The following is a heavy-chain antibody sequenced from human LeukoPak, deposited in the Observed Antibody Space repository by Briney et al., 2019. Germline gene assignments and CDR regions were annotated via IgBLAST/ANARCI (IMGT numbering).Heavy chain of an antibody. Sequence: PGGSLRLSCAASGFTFSSYGMSWVRQAPGKGLEWVSAISGSGGSTYYADSVKGRFTISRDNSKNTLYLQMNSLRAEDTAVYYCARRYIAAAGYYYYMDVWGKGTTVTVSS. CDR1: GFTFSSYG. D-gene: IGHD6-13*01. CDR3: ARRYIAAAGYYYYMDV. V-gene: IGHV3-23*01. J-gene: IGHJ6*03. CDR2: ISGSGGST.